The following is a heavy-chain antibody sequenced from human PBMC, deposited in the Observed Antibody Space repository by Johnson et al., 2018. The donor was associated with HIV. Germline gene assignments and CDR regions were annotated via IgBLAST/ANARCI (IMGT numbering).Heavy chain of an antibody. CDR3: ARHNWNDLAFDI. CDR2: ISYDGTNE. Sequence: QVQLVESGGGVVQPGRSLRLSCAASGFTFSSYGMHWVRQAPGKGLEWVAVISYDGTNEYYAESVKGRFTISRDNSKNTVHLQMNSLRAEDTAVYYCARHNWNDLAFDIWGQGTMVTVSS. D-gene: IGHD1-20*01. V-gene: IGHV3-30*19. J-gene: IGHJ3*02. CDR1: GFTFSSYG.